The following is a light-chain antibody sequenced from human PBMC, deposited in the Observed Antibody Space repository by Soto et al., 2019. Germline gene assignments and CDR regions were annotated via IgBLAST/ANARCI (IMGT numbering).Light chain of an antibody. V-gene: IGLV1-44*01. Sequence: QLVLTQAPSASGTPGQSVTISCSGSDSNIGSNTVNWYQQLPGMAPKLLIYANFQRSSGVPDRFSASKSGTSASLAISGLQSEDEAHYYCAVWDDGLSGWVFGGGTKVTVL. J-gene: IGLJ2*01. CDR2: ANF. CDR3: AVWDDGLSGWV. CDR1: DSNIGSNT.